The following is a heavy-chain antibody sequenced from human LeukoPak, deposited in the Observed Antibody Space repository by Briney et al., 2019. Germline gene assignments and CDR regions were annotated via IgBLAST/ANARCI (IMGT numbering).Heavy chain of an antibody. CDR1: GFTFSNYA. Sequence: GGSLRLSCAASGFTFSNYAMSWVRQAPGKGLEWVSSISGSGGSTYYADSVKGRFTISRDNSKNTLYLQMNSLRAEDTAVYYCAKVGLTYCGGDCYSPVLFDYWGQGTLVTVSS. V-gene: IGHV3-23*01. CDR2: ISGSGGST. J-gene: IGHJ4*02. CDR3: AKVGLTYCGGDCYSPVLFDY. D-gene: IGHD2-21*02.